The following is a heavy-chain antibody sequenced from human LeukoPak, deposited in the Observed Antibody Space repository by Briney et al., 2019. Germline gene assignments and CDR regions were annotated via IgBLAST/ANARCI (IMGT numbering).Heavy chain of an antibody. Sequence: PGGSLRLSCAASGFTVSSNYMSWVRQAPGKGLEWVSVIYSGGSTYYADSVKGGFTISRDNYKNTLYLQMNRVRAEDTAVYYCARDSVTVNTFDIWGQGTMVTVSS. J-gene: IGHJ3*02. CDR3: ARDSVTVNTFDI. CDR1: GFTVSSNY. CDR2: IYSGGST. D-gene: IGHD4-17*01. V-gene: IGHV3-66*01.